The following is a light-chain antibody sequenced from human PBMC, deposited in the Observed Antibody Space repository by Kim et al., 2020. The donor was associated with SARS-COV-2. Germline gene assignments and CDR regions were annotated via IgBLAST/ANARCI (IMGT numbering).Light chain of an antibody. V-gene: IGLV1-40*01. CDR1: SSNHGAKYN. CDR3: QSYDNSLSNYV. CDR2: DDD. J-gene: IGLJ1*01. Sequence: RITISCTGGSSNHGAKYNVHWDQHLPGAAPRLLIYDDDNRPSGVPGRFSGSKSGTSASLAIIGRRTEDEGDYYCQSYDNSLSNYVFGTGTKVTVL.